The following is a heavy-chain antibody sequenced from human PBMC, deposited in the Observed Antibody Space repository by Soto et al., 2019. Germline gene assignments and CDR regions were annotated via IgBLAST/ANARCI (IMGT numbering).Heavy chain of an antibody. Sequence: QVRLQESGPGLVKPSETLSLTCTVSGGSISSFYWSWIRQPPGKGLEWIAYISYSGSTNYNPSLKRRVTISVDTSKNQFPLKLRSVTAADTAVYYCARHRSYNWNFDSWGQGTLVTISS. V-gene: IGHV4-59*08. CDR2: ISYSGST. CDR1: GGSISSFY. CDR3: ARHRSYNWNFDS. D-gene: IGHD1-20*01. J-gene: IGHJ5*01.